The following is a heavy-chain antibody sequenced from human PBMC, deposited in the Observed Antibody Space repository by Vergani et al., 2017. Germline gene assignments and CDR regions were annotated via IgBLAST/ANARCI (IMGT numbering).Heavy chain of an antibody. CDR2: IVPIFPTP. CDR1: GGYFSNYT. V-gene: IGHV1-69*12. D-gene: IGHD2/OR15-2a*01. Sequence: QVQLMQSGSEVKKPGSSVKVSCKASGGYFSNYTINWVRQAPGQGPEWMGGIVPIFPTPNYAQRFQGRITITADEATSTAYMDLSSLTSEDTAVYFCARDMGCCTSTTCYSQPYYFDYWGQGTLVTVSS. CDR3: ARDMGCCTSTTCYSQPYYFDY. J-gene: IGHJ4*02.